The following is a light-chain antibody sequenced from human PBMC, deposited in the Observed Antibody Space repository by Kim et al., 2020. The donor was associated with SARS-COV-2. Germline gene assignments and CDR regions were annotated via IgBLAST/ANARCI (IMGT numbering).Light chain of an antibody. V-gene: IGKV3-20*01. Sequence: SPGERATLSCRASQSVSSSYLAWYQQTPGQAPRLLFYGGSSRATGIPDRFSGSGSGTDFTLTISRLEPEDFAVYYCQQYGSSPLTFGQGTRLEIK. CDR1: QSVSSSY. CDR3: QQYGSSPLT. CDR2: GGS. J-gene: IGKJ5*01.